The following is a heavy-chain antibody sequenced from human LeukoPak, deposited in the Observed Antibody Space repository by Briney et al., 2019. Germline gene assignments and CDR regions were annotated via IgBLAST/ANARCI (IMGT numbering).Heavy chain of an antibody. Sequence: PGGSLRLSCEASGFILSGYRMHWVRQPPGKGLEWVANIKQDGSDKYYVDSVKGRFTISRDNAKNSLYLQMNRLRAEDTAVYYCARGLNGEDTVYFDYWGQGTLVTVSS. D-gene: IGHD5-18*01. CDR3: ARGLNGEDTVYFDY. V-gene: IGHV3-7*01. J-gene: IGHJ4*02. CDR2: IKQDGSDK. CDR1: GFILSGYR.